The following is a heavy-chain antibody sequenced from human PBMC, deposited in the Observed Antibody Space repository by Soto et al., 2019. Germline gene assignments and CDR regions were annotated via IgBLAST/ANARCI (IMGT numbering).Heavy chain of an antibody. D-gene: IGHD3-22*01. CDR2: IIPIFGTA. V-gene: IGHV1-69*06. CDR1: GGTFSSYA. Sequence: EASVKVSCKASGGTFSSYAISWVRQAPGQGLEWMGGIIPIFGTANYAQKFQGRVTITADKSTSTAYMELSSLRSEDTAVYYCARGGRNYYDSSGNLGYWGQGALVTVSS. CDR3: ARGGRNYYDSSGNLGY. J-gene: IGHJ4*02.